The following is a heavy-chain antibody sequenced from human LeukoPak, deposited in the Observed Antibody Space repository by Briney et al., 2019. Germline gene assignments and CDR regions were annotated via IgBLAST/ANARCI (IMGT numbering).Heavy chain of an antibody. Sequence: GGSLRLSCAASGFTFSSYDMHWVRQAPGRGLEWMSVIWFDGANKYYADSVKGRFTISRDNPKNTLYLQMNSLRAEDTAVYYCARGITGGVDYWGQGTLVTVSS. V-gene: IGHV3-33*01. CDR2: IWFDGANK. J-gene: IGHJ4*02. CDR3: ARGITGGVDY. D-gene: IGHD1-20*01. CDR1: GFTFSSYD.